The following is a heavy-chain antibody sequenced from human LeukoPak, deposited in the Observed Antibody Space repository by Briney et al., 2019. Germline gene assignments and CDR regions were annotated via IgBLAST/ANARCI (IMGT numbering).Heavy chain of an antibody. J-gene: IGHJ4*02. CDR3: ASISSSWYVEY. CDR1: GGSISSGSYY. CDR2: MYTSGNT. D-gene: IGHD6-13*01. V-gene: IGHV4-61*02. Sequence: SQTLSLTCTVSGGSISSGSYYWSWIRQPAGKGLEWIGRMYTSGNTNYHPSLKSRVTISADTSKNQFSLRLSSVTAADTAVYYCASISSSWYVEYWGQGTLVTVSS.